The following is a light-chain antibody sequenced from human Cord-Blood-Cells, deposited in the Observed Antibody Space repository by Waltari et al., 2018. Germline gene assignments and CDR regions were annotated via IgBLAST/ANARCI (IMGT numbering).Light chain of an antibody. Sequence: DIQMTQSPSSLSASVGDRVTITCRASQSISSYLNCYQPKPGKAPKLLIYAASSLQSGVPSRFSVSGSGTDFTLTISSLQPEDFATYYCQQSYSTPPATFGPGTKVDIK. V-gene: IGKV1-39*01. CDR2: AAS. J-gene: IGKJ3*01. CDR3: QQSYSTPPAT. CDR1: QSISSY.